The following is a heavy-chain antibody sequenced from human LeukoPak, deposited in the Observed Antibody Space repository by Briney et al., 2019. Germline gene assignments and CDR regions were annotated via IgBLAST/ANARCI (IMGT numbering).Heavy chain of an antibody. Sequence: GGSLRLSCAASGFTFSSYWMSWVRQAPGKGLEWVANIKQDGSEKYYVDSVKGRFTISRDNAKNSLYLQMNSLRAEDTAVYYCARDVVYSDTTYYYYYMDVWGKGTAVTVSS. CDR1: GFTFSSYW. D-gene: IGHD2-2*01. CDR3: ARDVVYSDTTYYYYYMDV. V-gene: IGHV3-7*01. J-gene: IGHJ6*03. CDR2: IKQDGSEK.